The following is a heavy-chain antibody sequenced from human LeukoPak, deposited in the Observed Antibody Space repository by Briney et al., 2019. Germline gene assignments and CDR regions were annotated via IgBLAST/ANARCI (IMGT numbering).Heavy chain of an antibody. CDR2: IIPIFGTA. Sequence: SVKVSCKASGGTFSSYAISWVRQAPGQGLEWMGRIIPIFGTANYAQKFQGRVTITTDESTSTAYMELSSLRSEDTAVYYCARGYCSSTSRYLPEYFQHWGQGTLVTVSS. CDR1: GGTFSSYA. V-gene: IGHV1-69*05. J-gene: IGHJ1*01. D-gene: IGHD2-2*01. CDR3: ARGYCSSTSRYLPEYFQH.